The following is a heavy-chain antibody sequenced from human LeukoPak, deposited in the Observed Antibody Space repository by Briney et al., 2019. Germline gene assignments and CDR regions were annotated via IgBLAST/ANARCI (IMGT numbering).Heavy chain of an antibody. CDR1: GGSISNSDYY. V-gene: IGHV4-39*01. CDR3: ARRVLLWFGESQYYFDY. Sequence: PSETLSLTCTVSGGSISNSDYYWGWIRQPPGKGLEWIGNIYYRGSDYYNPSLESRVTLSVDTSKNQFSLRLSSVTAADTAIYYCARRVLLWFGESQYYFDYWGQGTLVTVSS. J-gene: IGHJ4*02. D-gene: IGHD3-10*01. CDR2: IYYRGSD.